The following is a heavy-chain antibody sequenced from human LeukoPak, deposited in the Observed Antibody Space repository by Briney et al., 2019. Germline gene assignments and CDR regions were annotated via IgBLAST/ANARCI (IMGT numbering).Heavy chain of an antibody. D-gene: IGHD1-26*01. V-gene: IGHV4-59*12. Sequence: SETLSLTCTVSGGSISSYYWSWIRQPPGKGLEWIGYIYYSGSTNYNPSLKSRVTISVDTSKNQFSLKLSSVTAADTAVYYCARDRYRDGTFDYWGQGTLVTVSS. J-gene: IGHJ4*02. CDR3: ARDRYRDGTFDY. CDR2: IYYSGST. CDR1: GGSISSYY.